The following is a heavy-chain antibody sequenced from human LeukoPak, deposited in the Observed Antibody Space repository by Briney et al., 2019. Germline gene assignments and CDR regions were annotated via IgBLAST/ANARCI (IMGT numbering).Heavy chain of an antibody. CDR2: IWYDGSNK. Sequence: GGSLRLSCAASGSTVSSNYMSWVRQAPGKGLEWVAVIWYDGSNKYYADSVRGRFTISRDNSKNTLYLQMNSLRAEDTAVYYCARVPWDYWGQGTLVTVSS. CDR3: ARVPWDY. CDR1: GSTVSSNY. V-gene: IGHV3-33*08. J-gene: IGHJ4*02.